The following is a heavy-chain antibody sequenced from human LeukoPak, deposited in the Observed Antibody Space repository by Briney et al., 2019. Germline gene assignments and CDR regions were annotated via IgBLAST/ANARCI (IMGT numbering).Heavy chain of an antibody. Sequence: TLSLTCTVSGGSISSGSYYWSWIRQPAGKGLEWIGRIYTSGSTNYNPSLKSRVTISEDTSKNQSSMKLTAVTDEDAAVYCCGQTREAATIDYWGQGTLGTVSS. V-gene: IGHV4-61*02. J-gene: IGHJ4*02. D-gene: IGHD6-25*01. CDR3: GQTREAATIDY. CDR2: IYTSGST. CDR1: GGSISSGSYY.